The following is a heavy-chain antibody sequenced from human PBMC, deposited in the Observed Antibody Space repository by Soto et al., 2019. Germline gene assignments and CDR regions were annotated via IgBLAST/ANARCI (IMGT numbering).Heavy chain of an antibody. CDR3: AKDTSKYSNNWPAYYGLDV. Sequence: QVQLVESGGAVVQPGRSLRLSCEASGFTFGGLGLHWVGQAPGKGRGWGAVLSFDGSNKYYADSVKGRFTISRDNSKNTLSLQMNSLKAEDTAVYYCAKDTSKYSNNWPAYYGLDVWGQGTTVTVSS. D-gene: IGHD1-1*01. J-gene: IGHJ6*02. CDR1: GFTFGGLG. V-gene: IGHV3-30*18. CDR2: LSFDGSNK.